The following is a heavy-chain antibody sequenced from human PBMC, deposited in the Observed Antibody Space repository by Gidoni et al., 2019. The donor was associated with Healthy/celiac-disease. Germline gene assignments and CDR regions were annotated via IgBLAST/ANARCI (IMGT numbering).Heavy chain of an antibody. CDR2: INHSGST. CDR3: ARGPSGSYNGVGI. CDR1: GGSFSGYY. D-gene: IGHD1-26*01. V-gene: IGHV4-34*01. Sequence: QVQLQQWGAGLLKPSETLSLTCAVYGGSFSGYYWSWIRQPPGKGLEWVGEINHSGSTNYNPSLKSRVTISVDTSKNQFSLKLSSVTAADTAVYYCARGPSGSYNGVGIWGQGTMVTVSS. J-gene: IGHJ3*02.